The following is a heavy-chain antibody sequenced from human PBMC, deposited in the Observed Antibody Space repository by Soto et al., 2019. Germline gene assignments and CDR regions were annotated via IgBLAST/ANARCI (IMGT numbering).Heavy chain of an antibody. CDR2: ISGSDGST. V-gene: IGHV3-23*01. Sequence: EVQLLESGGGLVQPGGSLRLSCAASGFTFNNYAMTWVRQAPGKGLEWVSTISGSDGSTYYADSVKGRLTISRDNSKNALYLQMRSLRAGDTALYYCVKDWTGHTCTSMDVWGQGTTVTVSS. CDR1: GFTFNNYA. CDR3: VKDWTGHTCTSMDV. D-gene: IGHD2-8*02. J-gene: IGHJ6*01.